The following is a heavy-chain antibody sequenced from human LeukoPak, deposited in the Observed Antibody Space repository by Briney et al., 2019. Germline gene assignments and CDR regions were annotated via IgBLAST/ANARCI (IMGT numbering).Heavy chain of an antibody. CDR1: GFTFNNYG. Sequence: GGSLRLSCAASGFTFNNYGMHWVRQAPGKGLEWVAFIRYDGRNKYYADSVKGRFTISRDSSKNTLYLQMNSLRPEDTAVYYCANGPHYNVLTGFYKVRSHLDYWGQGTLVTVSS. V-gene: IGHV3-30*02. D-gene: IGHD3-9*01. J-gene: IGHJ4*02. CDR3: ANGPHYNVLTGFYKVRSHLDY. CDR2: IRYDGRNK.